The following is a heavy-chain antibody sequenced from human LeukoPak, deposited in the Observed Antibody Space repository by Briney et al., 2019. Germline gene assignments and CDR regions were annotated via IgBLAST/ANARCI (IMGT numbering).Heavy chain of an antibody. Sequence: GASVKVSCKAFGYTFTGYWMHWVRQAPGQGPEWMGVISPSGGSTIYAQKFKGRVTLTRDTSTSTAYMELRSLRSDDTAVYYCASSDTAMDLGPHDAFDIWGQGTMVTVSS. CDR3: ASSDTAMDLGPHDAFDI. D-gene: IGHD5-18*01. J-gene: IGHJ3*02. CDR1: GYTFTGYW. V-gene: IGHV1-46*01. CDR2: ISPSGGST.